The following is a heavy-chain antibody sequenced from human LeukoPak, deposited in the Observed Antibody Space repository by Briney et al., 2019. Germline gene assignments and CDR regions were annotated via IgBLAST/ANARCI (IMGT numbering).Heavy chain of an antibody. V-gene: IGHV4-59*08. Sequence: SETLSLTCTVSGGSMSGYYWSWIRQPPGKGLEWIGYIYYSGSTHYNPSLKSRVTISVDTSKNQFSLRLSSVTAADTAMYYCARREGYSSSPLGYWGQGTLVTVSS. CDR1: GGSMSGYY. J-gene: IGHJ4*02. D-gene: IGHD6-6*01. CDR2: IYYSGST. CDR3: ARREGYSSSPLGY.